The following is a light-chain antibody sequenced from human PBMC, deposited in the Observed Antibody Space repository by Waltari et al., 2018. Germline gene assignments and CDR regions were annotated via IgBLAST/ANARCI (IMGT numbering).Light chain of an antibody. Sequence: QSVLTQPPSVSGAPGQRVTISCTGRSSNIGAGYDVHWYQQFPGTAPKLLIYGNTNRPSGVPDRISGSKSGTSASLAITGLQADDEADYYCQSYDSSLSGFVFGTGTTVTVL. CDR3: QSYDSSLSGFV. J-gene: IGLJ1*01. CDR2: GNT. CDR1: SSNIGAGYD. V-gene: IGLV1-40*01.